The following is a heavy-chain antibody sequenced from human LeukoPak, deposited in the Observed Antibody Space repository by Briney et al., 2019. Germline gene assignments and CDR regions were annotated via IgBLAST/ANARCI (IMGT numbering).Heavy chain of an antibody. CDR1: GFTFSSYP. D-gene: IGHD2-2*01. V-gene: IGHV3-64D*06. Sequence: PVGSLRLSCSASGFTFSSYPIHWVRQAPRKGLEYVTAISSDGKTAYYADSVKGRFTISRDNYKNMVFLQMSILSAEDSAVYYCVKARGYCSTSSCFLESWGQGTLVTVSS. CDR2: ISSDGKTA. J-gene: IGHJ1*01. CDR3: VKARGYCSTSSCFLES.